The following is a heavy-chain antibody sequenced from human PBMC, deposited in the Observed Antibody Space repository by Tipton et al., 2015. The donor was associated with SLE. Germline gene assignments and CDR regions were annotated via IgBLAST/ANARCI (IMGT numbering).Heavy chain of an antibody. J-gene: IGHJ6*02. Sequence: TLSLTCAVYGGSISSGGYSWSWIRQPPGKGLEWIGYIYHSGSTYYNPSLKSRVTISVDRSKNQFSLKLSSVTAADTAVYYCARLRSTPQEIYGMDVWGQGTTVTVSS. CDR1: GGSISSGGYS. D-gene: IGHD1-1*01. CDR3: ARLRSTPQEIYGMDV. V-gene: IGHV4-30-2*01. CDR2: IYHSGST.